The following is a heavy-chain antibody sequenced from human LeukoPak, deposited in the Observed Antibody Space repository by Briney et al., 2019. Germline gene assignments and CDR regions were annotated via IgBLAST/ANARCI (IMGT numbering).Heavy chain of an antibody. CDR1: GFTFSSYR. Sequence: GGSLRLSCAASGFTFSSYRMSWVREAPGKGLERVANIKQDGSEKYYVDSVKGRFTISRDNAKNSLYLQMNSLRAEDTAVYYCARTLEAAADFDYWGQGTLVTVSS. D-gene: IGHD6-13*01. CDR2: IKQDGSEK. V-gene: IGHV3-7*03. CDR3: ARTLEAAADFDY. J-gene: IGHJ4*02.